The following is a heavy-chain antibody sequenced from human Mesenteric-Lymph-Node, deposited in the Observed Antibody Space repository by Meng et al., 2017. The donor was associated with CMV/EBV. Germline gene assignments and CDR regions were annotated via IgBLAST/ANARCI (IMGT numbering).Heavy chain of an antibody. D-gene: IGHD4-17*01. CDR3: ARSLVGDHGDS. V-gene: IGHV3-21*01. Sequence: GGSLRLSCAASGFTFSTYSMNWVRQSPGKGLEWLSSISTTSHKYYADFVKGRFTISRDNAKNSLYLQMSSLRAEDTAVYYCARSLVGDHGDSWGQGTLVTVSS. CDR1: GFTFSTYS. J-gene: IGHJ4*02. CDR2: ISTTSHK.